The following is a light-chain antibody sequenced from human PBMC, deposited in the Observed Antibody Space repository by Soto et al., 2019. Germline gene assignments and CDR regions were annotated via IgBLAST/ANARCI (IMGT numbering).Light chain of an antibody. Sequence: QSALTQPPSASGSPGQSVTISFTGTSSDVGGYNYVSWYQQHPGKAPKLMIYEVSKRPSGVTDRFSGSKSGNTASLTVSGRQAEDEADYYCSSYAGSNNLVFGGGTQLTVL. V-gene: IGLV2-8*01. J-gene: IGLJ2*01. CDR1: SSDVGGYNY. CDR2: EVS. CDR3: SSYAGSNNLV.